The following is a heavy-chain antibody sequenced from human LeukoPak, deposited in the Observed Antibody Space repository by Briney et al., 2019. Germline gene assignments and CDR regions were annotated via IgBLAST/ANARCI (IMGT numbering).Heavy chain of an antibody. V-gene: IGHV1-24*01. CDR3: IAKLEFSRSSLSVYSWFGH. D-gene: IGHD6-6*01. CDR2: FDPEDGKT. CDR1: GYTLTELS. J-gene: IGHJ5*02. Sequence: ASVKVSCKVSGYTLTELSIHWVRQAPGKGLEWMGGFDPEDGKTIYSQKFQGRVTMTEDTSTATAYMALSSLRSEDTAVYYCIAKLEFSRSSLSVYSWFGHWGQGTLVTVSS.